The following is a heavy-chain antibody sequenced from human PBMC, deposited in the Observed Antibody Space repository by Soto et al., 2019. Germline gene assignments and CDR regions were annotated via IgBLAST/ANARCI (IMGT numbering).Heavy chain of an antibody. J-gene: IGHJ6*02. CDR2: ISSSSSYI. V-gene: IGHV3-21*04. Sequence: GGSLSLSCAASGFTFSSYSMNWVRQAPGKGLEWVSSISSSSSYIYYADSVKGRFTISRDNAKNSLYLQMNSLRAEDTAVYYCARDSSSSPVGYGMDVCGPGTPVTVSS. CDR1: GFTFSSYS. CDR3: ARDSSSSPVGYGMDV. D-gene: IGHD6-6*01.